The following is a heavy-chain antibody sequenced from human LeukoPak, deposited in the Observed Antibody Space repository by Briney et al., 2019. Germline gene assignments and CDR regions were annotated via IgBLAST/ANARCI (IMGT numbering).Heavy chain of an antibody. CDR1: GFTVSSNH. D-gene: IGHD3-22*01. J-gene: IGHJ4*02. CDR3: ARDGDDTSGYFSPFDY. CDR2: IYTGGGT. V-gene: IGHV3-53*01. Sequence: GGSLRLSCAVSGFTVSSNHMSWVRQAPGKGLEWVAVIYTGGGTYYADSVKGRFTISRDNSKNTIYLQMNSLGVEDTAVYYCARDGDDTSGYFSPFDYWGQGTLVTVSS.